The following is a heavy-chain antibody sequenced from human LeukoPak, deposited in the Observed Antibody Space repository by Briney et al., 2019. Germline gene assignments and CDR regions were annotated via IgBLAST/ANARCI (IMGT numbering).Heavy chain of an antibody. D-gene: IGHD6-13*01. Sequence: GGSLRLSCSASGFTFKTYTAHWVRQAPGKGLEWLAVLSHDGGSEYYAGSVKGRFTISKDNSKNTLYLQMNSLRAEDTAVYYCAKAAAAAAGTGYYFDYWGQGTLDTVSS. CDR1: GFTFKTYT. CDR3: AKAAAAAAGTGYYFDY. CDR2: LSHDGGSE. V-gene: IGHV3-30*04. J-gene: IGHJ4*02.